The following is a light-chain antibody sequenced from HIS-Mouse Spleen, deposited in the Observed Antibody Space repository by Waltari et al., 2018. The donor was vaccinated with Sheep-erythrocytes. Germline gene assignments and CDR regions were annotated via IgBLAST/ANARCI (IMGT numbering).Light chain of an antibody. V-gene: IGLV3-21*02. CDR3: QVWDSSSHVV. J-gene: IGLJ2*01. CDR2: DDS. CDR1: NIGSKS. Sequence: SYVLTQPPSVSVAPGQTARITCGGNNIGSKSVHWYQQKPGKAPVLVVYDDSDRPSGIPERFSGSNSGNTATLTISRVEAGDEADYYCQVWDSSSHVVFGGGTKLTVL.